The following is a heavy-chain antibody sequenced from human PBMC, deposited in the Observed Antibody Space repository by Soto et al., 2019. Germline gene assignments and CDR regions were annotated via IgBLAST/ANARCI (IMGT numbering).Heavy chain of an antibody. CDR1: GFTFSSYA. CDR2: ISGSGGST. V-gene: IGHV3-23*01. D-gene: IGHD3-22*01. Sequence: GGSLRLSCAASGFTFSSYAMSWVRQAPGKGLEWVSAISGSGGSTYYADSVKGRFTISRDNSKNTLYLQMNSLRAEDTAVYYCASGYYCDSSYSPRAFGIWGQGTRVTVS. CDR3: ASGYYCDSSYSPRAFGI. J-gene: IGHJ3*02.